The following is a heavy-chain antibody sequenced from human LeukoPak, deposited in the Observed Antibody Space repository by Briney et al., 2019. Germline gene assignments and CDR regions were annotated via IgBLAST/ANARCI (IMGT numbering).Heavy chain of an antibody. CDR2: IWRDGSKK. CDR3: AREKCEVFGGDWYFDL. V-gene: IGHV3-33*01. CDR1: GFTFSSYG. J-gene: IGHJ2*01. D-gene: IGHD2-15*01. Sequence: SGGSLRLSCAASGFTFSSYGIHWVRQAPGKGLEWVAVIWRDGSKKYYADSVKGRFTISRDNSKNTVHLQMDSLRGEDTAVYYCAREKCEVFGGDWYFDLWGRGTLVTVSS.